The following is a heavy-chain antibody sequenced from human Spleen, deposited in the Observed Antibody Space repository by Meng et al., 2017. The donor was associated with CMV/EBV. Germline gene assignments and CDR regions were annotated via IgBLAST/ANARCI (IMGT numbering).Heavy chain of an antibody. Sequence: TSGSHYSWGWIRQSPGKGLEWIGRISQSGNTHYSSSLESRVTISVDTSRIQFSLELKSVAAADTAIFYCARGATRSVFGVSDAFDLWGQGTKVTVSS. V-gene: IGHV4-39*07. J-gene: IGHJ3*01. D-gene: IGHD3-16*01. CDR3: ARGATRSVFGVSDAFDL. CDR2: ISQSGNT. CDR1: TSGSHYS.